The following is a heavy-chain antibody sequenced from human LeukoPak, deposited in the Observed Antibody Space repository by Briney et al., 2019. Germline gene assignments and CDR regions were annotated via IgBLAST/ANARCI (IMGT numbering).Heavy chain of an antibody. CDR3: ARGRGGTVVRGYLDY. V-gene: IGHV1-8*01. D-gene: IGHD3-10*01. Sequence: GASVKVSCKASGYTFTNYDIMWVRQDTGQGPEWLGWMDSNSGNTGYAQKFQGRVTMTRDTSINTAYMELHSLTSEDTAVYYCARGRGGTVVRGYLDYWGQGTLVTVSS. CDR2: MDSNSGNT. J-gene: IGHJ4*02. CDR1: GYTFTNYD.